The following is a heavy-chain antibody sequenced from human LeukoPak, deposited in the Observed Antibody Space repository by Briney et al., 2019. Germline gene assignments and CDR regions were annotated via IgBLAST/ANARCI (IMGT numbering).Heavy chain of an antibody. Sequence: GRSLRLSCAASGFTFSSYAMHWVRQAPGKGLEWVAVISYDGSNKYYADSVKGRFTISRDNSKNTLYLQMNSLRAEDTAVYYCARGPAAITYFDYWGQGTLVTVSS. V-gene: IGHV3-30-3*01. CDR2: ISYDGSNK. D-gene: IGHD2-2*02. CDR1: GFTFSSYA. J-gene: IGHJ4*02. CDR3: ARGPAAITYFDY.